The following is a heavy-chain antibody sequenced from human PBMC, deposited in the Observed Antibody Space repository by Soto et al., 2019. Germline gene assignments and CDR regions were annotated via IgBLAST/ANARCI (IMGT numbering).Heavy chain of an antibody. D-gene: IGHD1-7*01. CDR3: ARDRDWNYGGWFDP. J-gene: IGHJ5*02. Sequence: PGGSLRLSCATSAFIFSSYSMNWVRQAPGKGLEWVANIKQDRSEKYYADSVKGRFTISRDNAKNSLYLQMNSLRAEDTAVYYCARDRDWNYGGWFDPWGQGTLVTVSS. CDR1: AFIFSSYS. CDR2: IKQDRSEK. V-gene: IGHV3-7*01.